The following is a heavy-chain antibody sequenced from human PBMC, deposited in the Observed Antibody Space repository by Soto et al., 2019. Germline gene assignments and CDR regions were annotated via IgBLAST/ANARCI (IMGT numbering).Heavy chain of an antibody. CDR1: GVAFTRSG. J-gene: IGHJ4*02. CDR2: IFSGGSSK. Sequence: QLHLVESGGGVVQPGRSLGLSCAASGVAFTRSGMHWVRQAPGKGLEWVAFIFSGGSSKYYADSVKGRFTISRDNSKNTLYLQMNNLRAEDTAIYYCARDKGVTCLDNWGQGTLVTVSS. CDR3: ARDKGVTCLDN. V-gene: IGHV3-33*01. D-gene: IGHD2-8*01.